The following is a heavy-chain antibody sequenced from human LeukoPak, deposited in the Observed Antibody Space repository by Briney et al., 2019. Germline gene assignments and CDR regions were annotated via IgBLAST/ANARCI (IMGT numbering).Heavy chain of an antibody. Sequence: GGSLRLSCAASGFTFSSYAMSWVRQAPGKGLEWVSAISGSGGSTYYADSVKGRFTISRDNSKNTLYLQMNSLRAEDTGVYYCAKGILRYFDWFPCYWGQGTLVIVSS. CDR3: AKGILRYFDWFPCY. CDR1: GFTFSSYA. D-gene: IGHD3-9*01. V-gene: IGHV3-23*01. J-gene: IGHJ4*02. CDR2: ISGSGGST.